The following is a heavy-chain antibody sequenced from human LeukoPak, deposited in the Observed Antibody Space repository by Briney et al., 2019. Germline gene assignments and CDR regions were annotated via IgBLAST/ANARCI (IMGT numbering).Heavy chain of an antibody. V-gene: IGHV1-8*02. CDR3: ARAECGLWGYYDSSGYFCNDWFDP. Sequence: ASVKVSCKASGYTFTDYFMNWVRQAPGQGLEWMGWINPKSGGTVYAQKFQGRVTMTRNTSISTAYMELSSLRSEDTAVYYCARAECGLWGYYDSSGYFCNDWFDPWGQGTLVTVSS. CDR2: INPKSGGT. D-gene: IGHD3-22*01. J-gene: IGHJ5*02. CDR1: GYTFTDYF.